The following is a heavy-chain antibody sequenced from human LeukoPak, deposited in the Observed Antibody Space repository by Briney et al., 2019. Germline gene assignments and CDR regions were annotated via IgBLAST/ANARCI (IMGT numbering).Heavy chain of an antibody. CDR1: GSPFSSYT. D-gene: IGHD5-24*01. J-gene: IGHJ4*02. CDR2: IIPILDKA. V-gene: IGHV1-69*02. CDR3: AGGPEMATFDY. Sequence: SVKVSCKASGSPFSSYTISWVRQAPGQGLEWMGRIIPILDKANYAQKFQGRVTITADKSTGTAYMDLNSLRSEDTAVYYCAGGPEMATFDYWGQGTLVTVSS.